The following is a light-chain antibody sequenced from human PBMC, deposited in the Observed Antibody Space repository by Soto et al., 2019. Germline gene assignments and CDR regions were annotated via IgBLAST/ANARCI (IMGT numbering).Light chain of an antibody. CDR2: AVS. CDR3: SPYTSSSTIYV. V-gene: IGLV2-14*01. CDR1: SSDVGGYNY. Sequence: QSALTQPASVSGSPGQSITISCTGTSSDVGGYNYVSWYQQHPGKAPKLMIYAVSNRPSGVSNRFSGSKSGNTASLTISGLQAEDEADYYCSPYTSSSTIYVFGTGTQLTVL. J-gene: IGLJ1*01.